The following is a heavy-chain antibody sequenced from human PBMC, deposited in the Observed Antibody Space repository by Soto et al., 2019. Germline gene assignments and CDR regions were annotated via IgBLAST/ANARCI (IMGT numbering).Heavy chain of an antibody. CDR3: ARGGDYYGSGSYSYYMDV. Sequence: GGSLRLSCAASGFTFSSYSMNWVRQAPGKGLEWVSYISSSSSTIYYADSVKGRFTISRDNAKNSLYLQMNSLRAEDTAVYYCARGGDYYGSGSYSYYMDVWGKGTTVTVSS. CDR2: ISSSSSTI. CDR1: GFTFSSYS. V-gene: IGHV3-48*01. J-gene: IGHJ6*03. D-gene: IGHD3-10*01.